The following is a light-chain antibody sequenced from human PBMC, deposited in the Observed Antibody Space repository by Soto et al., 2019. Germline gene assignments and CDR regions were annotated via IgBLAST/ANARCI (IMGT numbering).Light chain of an antibody. Sequence: QSALTQPASVSGSPGQSITISCTGTSSDVGGYNYASWYQQHPGKAPKLMIYDVSNRPSGVSNRFSGSKSGNTASLTISGLQAEDEADYYCSSYTSSCRVFGGGTKLTVL. CDR3: SSYTSSCRV. CDR2: DVS. V-gene: IGLV2-14*01. CDR1: SSDVGGYNY. J-gene: IGLJ2*01.